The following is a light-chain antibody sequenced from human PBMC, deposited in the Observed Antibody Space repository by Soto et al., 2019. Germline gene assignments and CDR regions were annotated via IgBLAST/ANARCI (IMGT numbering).Light chain of an antibody. V-gene: IGKV3-15*01. CDR2: GAS. CDR3: QQYNNWPWT. J-gene: IGKJ1*01. CDR1: QSVSSN. Sequence: EIVMTQSPGTLSVSPGERATLSCRASQSVSSNLAWYQQKPGQAPRLLIYGASTRATGIPARFSGSGSGTEFTLTISSLQSEDFAFYYCQQYNNWPWTIGQGTKVEIK.